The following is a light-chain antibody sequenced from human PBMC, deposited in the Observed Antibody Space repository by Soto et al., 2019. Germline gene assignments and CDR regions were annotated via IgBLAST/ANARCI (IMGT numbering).Light chain of an antibody. CDR1: SSDVGGYNY. Sequence: QSVLTQPASVSGSPGQSITISCTGTSSDVGGYNYVSWYQQHPGKAPKLMIYDVSNRPSGVSNRFSRSKSGNTASLTISGLQAEDEADYYCSSYTSSSTRVFGGGTKLTVL. CDR3: SSYTSSSTRV. V-gene: IGLV2-14*01. J-gene: IGLJ2*01. CDR2: DVS.